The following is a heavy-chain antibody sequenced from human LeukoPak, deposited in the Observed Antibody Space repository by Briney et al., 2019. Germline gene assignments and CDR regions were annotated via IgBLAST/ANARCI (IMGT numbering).Heavy chain of an antibody. D-gene: IGHD1-26*01. CDR2: ISNGSGNR. CDR3: AGAAKWEFYQYYMDV. J-gene: IGHJ6*03. Sequence: PGGSLRLSCVASEFTFSSYSMIWVRQAPGKGLEWISYISNGSGNRYYADSVKGRFTISRDKAKNLLYLQMNSLRADDTAVYYCAGAAKWEFYQYYMDVWGKGTAVAVSS. CDR1: EFTFSSYS. V-gene: IGHV3-48*01.